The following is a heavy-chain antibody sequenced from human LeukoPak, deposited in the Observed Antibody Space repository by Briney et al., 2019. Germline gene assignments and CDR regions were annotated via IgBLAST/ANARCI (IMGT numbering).Heavy chain of an antibody. V-gene: IGHV5-51*01. Sequence: GASLKISCKGSGYSFTNYWIGWVRQLPGKGLEWMGIIYPGDSDTRYSPSFQGQVTMSADKSISTAYLQWSSLKASDTAMYYCARPTSSGWSYWGQGTLVTVSS. CDR3: ARPTSSGWSY. J-gene: IGHJ4*02. CDR2: IYPGDSDT. D-gene: IGHD6-19*01. CDR1: GYSFTNYW.